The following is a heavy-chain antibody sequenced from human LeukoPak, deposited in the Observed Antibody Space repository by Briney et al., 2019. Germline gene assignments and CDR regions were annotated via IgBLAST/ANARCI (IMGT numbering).Heavy chain of an antibody. J-gene: IGHJ4*02. CDR3: ARDYASDY. D-gene: IGHD3-10*01. Sequence: GGSLRLSCAASGFTFDDYAMHWVRQAPGKGLEWVSLISGDGSATYYADSVKGRFTISRDNAKNSLYLQMSSLRAEDTAVYYCARDYASDYWGQGTLVTVSS. V-gene: IGHV3-43*02. CDR2: ISGDGSAT. CDR1: GFTFDDYA.